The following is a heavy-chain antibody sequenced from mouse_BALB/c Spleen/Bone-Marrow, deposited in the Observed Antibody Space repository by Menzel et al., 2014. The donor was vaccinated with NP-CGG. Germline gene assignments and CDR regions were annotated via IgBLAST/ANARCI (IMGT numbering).Heavy chain of an antibody. CDR2: INPASSTI. Sequence: EVQVVESGGGLVQPGGSLKLSCAASGFDFSRYWMTWVRQAPGKGLEWIGEINPASSTINYTPSLKDKFIISRDNAKNTLYLQMSKVRSEDTALYYCAKNYYYGYVAYWGQGTLVTVSA. J-gene: IGHJ3*01. CDR3: AKNYYYGYVAY. CDR1: GFDFSRYW. D-gene: IGHD1-2*01. V-gene: IGHV4-1*02.